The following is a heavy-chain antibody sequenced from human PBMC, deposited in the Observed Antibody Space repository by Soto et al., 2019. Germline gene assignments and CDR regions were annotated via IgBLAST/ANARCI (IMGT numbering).Heavy chain of an antibody. CDR3: AMPLYCTNGVCSDFDY. D-gene: IGHD2-8*01. CDR2: ISGSGGST. J-gene: IGHJ4*02. Sequence: GGSLRLSCAASGFTFSSYAMSWVRQAPGKGLEWVSAISGSGGSTYYADSVKGRFTISRDNSKNTLYLQMNSLRAEDTAVYYCAMPLYCTNGVCSDFDYWGQGTLVTVSS. V-gene: IGHV3-23*01. CDR1: GFTFSSYA.